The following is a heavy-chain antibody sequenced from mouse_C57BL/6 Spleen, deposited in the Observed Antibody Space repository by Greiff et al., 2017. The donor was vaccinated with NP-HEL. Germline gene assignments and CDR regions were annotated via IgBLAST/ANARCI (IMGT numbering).Heavy chain of an antibody. D-gene: IGHD1-1*01. Sequence: EVKLMESGGGLVKPGGSLKLSCAASGFTFSDYGMHWVRQAPEKGLEWVAYISSGSSTIYYADTVKGRFTISRDNAKNTLFLQMTSLRSEDTAMYYCAREEYGSSYGYAMDYWGQGTSVTVSS. CDR2: ISSGSSTI. CDR1: GFTFSDYG. J-gene: IGHJ4*01. CDR3: AREEYGSSYGYAMDY. V-gene: IGHV5-17*01.